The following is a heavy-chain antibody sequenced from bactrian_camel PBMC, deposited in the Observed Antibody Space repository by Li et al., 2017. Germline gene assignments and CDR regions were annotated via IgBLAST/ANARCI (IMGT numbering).Heavy chain of an antibody. V-gene: IGHV3S54*01. Sequence: QLVESGGGSVQAGGSLRLSCSASGDTASYNRMAWFRQVPGKEREAVAALYTHGGSADYADSVKGRFTISQDNAKKTVFLQMDRLKPEDTAMYYCAAGLFYGGFWYRANYYHDWGQGTQVTV. J-gene: IGHJ4*01. CDR1: GDTASYNR. CDR2: LYTHGGSA. CDR3: AAGLFYGGFWYRANYYHD. D-gene: IGHD6*01.